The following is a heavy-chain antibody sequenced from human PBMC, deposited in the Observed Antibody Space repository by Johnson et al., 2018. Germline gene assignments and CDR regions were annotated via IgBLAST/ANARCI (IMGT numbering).Heavy chain of an antibody. CDR1: GFTFSSYG. V-gene: IGHV3-33*01. J-gene: IGHJ6*02. CDR2: IWYDGSNK. Sequence: QVQLVESGGGVVQPGRSLRLSCAASGFTFSSYGMHWVRQAPGKGLEWVAVIWYDGSNKYYADSVKGRFTISRDNSKNTLYLQMNSLGAEDTAVYYCARDQGSTMGRADYYGMDVWGQGTPGTVSS. CDR3: ARDQGSTMGRADYYGMDV. D-gene: IGHD2-2*01.